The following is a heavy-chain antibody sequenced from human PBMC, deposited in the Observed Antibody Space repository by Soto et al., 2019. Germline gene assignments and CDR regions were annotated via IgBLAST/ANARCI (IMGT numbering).Heavy chain of an antibody. V-gene: IGHV1-46*01. CDR2: ISPSGGRT. J-gene: IGHJ6*02. Sequence: QVQLVQSGAEVKKPGASERISCKASGYTFTSYHLHWVRQAPGQGLEWVGMISPSGGRTTYAQKFQRRVTKTRDTATNTIFMELNRLRSDETANQFRAREGFPGGLDVWGQGTTVTVSS. CDR1: GYTFTSYH. CDR3: AREGFPGGLDV.